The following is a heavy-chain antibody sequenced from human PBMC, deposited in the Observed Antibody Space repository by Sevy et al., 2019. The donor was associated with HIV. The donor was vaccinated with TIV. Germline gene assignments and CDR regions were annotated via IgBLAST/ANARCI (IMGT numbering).Heavy chain of an antibody. CDR3: ARGGIQLNAFDI. V-gene: IGHV1-8*01. D-gene: IGHD5-18*01. CDR2: MNPNSGDT. Sequence: ASVKVSCKASGYTFTNYHINWVRQATGQGLEWMGWMNPNSGDTAYTRKFQGRVTMSRNTSIRTAYMELTSLRSEDTAVYYCARGGIQLNAFDISGQGTLVTVSS. J-gene: IGHJ3*02. CDR1: GYTFTNYH.